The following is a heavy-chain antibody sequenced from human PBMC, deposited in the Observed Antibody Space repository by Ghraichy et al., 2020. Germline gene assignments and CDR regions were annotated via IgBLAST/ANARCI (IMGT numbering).Heavy chain of an antibody. CDR3: ARMDYYDSSGYYVGEAFDY. CDR1: GFSLSTSGMC. J-gene: IGHJ4*02. D-gene: IGHD3-22*01. CDR2: IDWDDDK. V-gene: IGHV2-70*01. Sequence: SGPTLVKPTQTLTLTCTFSGFSLSTSGMCVSWIRQPPGKALEWLALIDWDDDKYYSTSLKTRLTISKDTSKNQVVLTMTNMDPVDTATYYCARMDYYDSSGYYVGEAFDYWGQGTLVTVSS.